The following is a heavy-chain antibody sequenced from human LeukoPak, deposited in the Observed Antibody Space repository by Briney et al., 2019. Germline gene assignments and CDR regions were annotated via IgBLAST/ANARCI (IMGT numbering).Heavy chain of an antibody. CDR2: ISAYNDYT. CDR3: ARYGDYFSDYYYYMDV. Sequence: ASVKVSCKASGSTFTNYGFSWVRQAPGQGLEWMGWISAYNDYTNYAQKFQGRVTMTTDTSTSTAYMELRSLRSDDTAVYYCARYGDYFSDYYYYMDVWGKGTTVTISS. CDR1: GSTFTNYG. J-gene: IGHJ6*03. D-gene: IGHD4-17*01. V-gene: IGHV1-18*01.